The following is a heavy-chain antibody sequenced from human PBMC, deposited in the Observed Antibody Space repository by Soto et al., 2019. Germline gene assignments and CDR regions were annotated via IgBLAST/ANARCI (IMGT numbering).Heavy chain of an antibody. CDR3: ARGIGYSYGIDY. CDR2: INHSGST. V-gene: IGHV4-34*01. CDR1: GGSFSGYY. D-gene: IGHD5-18*01. J-gene: IGHJ4*02. Sequence: PSETLSLTCAVYGGSFSGYYWSWIRQPPGKGLEWIGEINHSGSTNYNPSLKSRVTISVDTSKNQFSLKLSSVTAADTAVYYCARGIGYSYGIDYWGQGTLVTVSS.